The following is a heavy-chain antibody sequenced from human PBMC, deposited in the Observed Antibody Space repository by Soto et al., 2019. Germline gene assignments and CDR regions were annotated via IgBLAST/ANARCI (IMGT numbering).Heavy chain of an antibody. J-gene: IGHJ6*03. V-gene: IGHV3-74*01. D-gene: IGHD2-2*01. Sequence: GGSLRLSCAASGFTFSSYWMHWVRQAPGKGLVWVSRINSDGSSTSYADSVKGRFTISRDNAKNTLYLQMNSLRAEDTAVYYCAREGYCSSTSCYYYYYYYMDVWGKGTTVTVSS. CDR2: INSDGSST. CDR1: GFTFSSYW. CDR3: AREGYCSSTSCYYYYYYYMDV.